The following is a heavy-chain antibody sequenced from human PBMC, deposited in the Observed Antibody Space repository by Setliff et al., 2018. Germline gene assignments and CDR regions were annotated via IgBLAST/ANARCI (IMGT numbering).Heavy chain of an antibody. J-gene: IGHJ3*02. CDR3: ARLGAPASHDAFDI. CDR2: VFSGDSDT. CDR1: GYRFTTYW. V-gene: IGHV5-51*01. Sequence: GESLKISCKGSGYRFTTYWIGWVRQMPGKGLEWMGIVFSGDSDTRYSPSFQGQVTMSADKSINTAYLQWSSLKASDTAMYYCARLGAPASHDAFDIWGKGTMVT. D-gene: IGHD6-25*01.